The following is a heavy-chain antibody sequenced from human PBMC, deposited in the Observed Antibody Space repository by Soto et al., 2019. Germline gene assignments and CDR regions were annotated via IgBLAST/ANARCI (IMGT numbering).Heavy chain of an antibody. Sequence: QVQLVQSGAEVKKPGASVKVSCKASGYTFTGYYMHWVRQAPGQGLEWMGWISPNSGGTNYAQKFQGRVTMTRDTSISTADMAMSRLRSDDTAVYYCASSTEQVTIFEVVMPAWGSYYGMDVWGQGTTVTVSS. CDR1: GYTFTGYY. J-gene: IGHJ6*02. CDR3: ASSTEQVTIFEVVMPAWGSYYGMDV. CDR2: ISPNSGGT. D-gene: IGHD3-3*01. V-gene: IGHV1-2*02.